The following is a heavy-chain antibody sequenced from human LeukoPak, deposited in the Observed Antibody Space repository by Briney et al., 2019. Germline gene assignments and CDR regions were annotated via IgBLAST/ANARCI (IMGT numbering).Heavy chain of an antibody. CDR1: GLTFSSYG. Sequence: PGGSLRLSCAASGLTFSSYGMHWVRQAPGKGLEWVAFIRYDGSNKYYADSVKGRFTISRDNSKNTLYLQMNSLRAEDTAVYYCARDITYYYDSSGPNAFDYWGQGTLVTVSS. V-gene: IGHV3-30*02. CDR2: IRYDGSNK. CDR3: ARDITYYYDSSGPNAFDY. D-gene: IGHD3-22*01. J-gene: IGHJ4*02.